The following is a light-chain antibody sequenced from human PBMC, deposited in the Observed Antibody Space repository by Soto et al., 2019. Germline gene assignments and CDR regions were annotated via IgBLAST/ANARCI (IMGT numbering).Light chain of an antibody. CDR3: SSYTSSSTSRV. V-gene: IGLV2-14*01. CDR2: DVG. CDR1: SSDVGGYNY. Sequence: QSALTQPASVSGSPGQSITISCTGTSSDVGGYNYVSWYQQHPGKAPKLMIYDVGNRPSGVSNRFSGSKSGNTASLTISGLQAEDEADYYCSSYTSSSTSRVFGTGTKVTVL. J-gene: IGLJ1*01.